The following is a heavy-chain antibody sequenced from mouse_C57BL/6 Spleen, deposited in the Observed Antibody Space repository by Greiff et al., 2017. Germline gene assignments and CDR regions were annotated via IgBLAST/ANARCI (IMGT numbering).Heavy chain of an antibody. V-gene: IGHV1-54*01. Sequence: QVQLQQSGAELVRPGTSVKVSCKASGYAFTNYLIEWVKQRPGQGLEWIGVLNPGSGGTNYNEKFKGKATLTADKSSTTAYMQLSRLSSEDAAVYFCARGDNSYFDYWGQGTTLTVSS. J-gene: IGHJ2*01. CDR3: ARGDNSYFDY. D-gene: IGHD1-3*01. CDR1: GYAFTNYL. CDR2: LNPGSGGT.